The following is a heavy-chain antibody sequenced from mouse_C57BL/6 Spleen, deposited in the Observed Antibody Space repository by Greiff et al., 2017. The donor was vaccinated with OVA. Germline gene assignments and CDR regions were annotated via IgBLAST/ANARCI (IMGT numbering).Heavy chain of an antibody. Sequence: QVQLKEFGAELARPGASVKLSCKASGYTFTSYGISWVKQRTGQGLEWIGEIYPRSGNTYYNEKFKGKATLTADKSSSTAYMELRSLTSEDSAVYFCARHDYAAYWGQGTLVTVSA. J-gene: IGHJ3*01. CDR2: IYPRSGNT. CDR3: ARHDYAAY. V-gene: IGHV1-81*01. CDR1: GYTFTSYG. D-gene: IGHD2-4*01.